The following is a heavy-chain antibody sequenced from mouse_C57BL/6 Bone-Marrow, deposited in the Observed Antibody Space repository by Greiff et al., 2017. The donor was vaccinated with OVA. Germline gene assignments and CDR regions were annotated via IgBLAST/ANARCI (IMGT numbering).Heavy chain of an antibody. V-gene: IGHV5-12*01. CDR3: ARRGYEAWFAY. CDR1: GFTFSDYY. CDR2: ISNGGGST. Sequence: EVMLVESGGGLVQPGGSLKLSCAASGFTFSDYYMYWVRQTPEKRLEWVAYISNGGGSTYYPDTVKGRFTISRDNAKNTLYLQMSRLKSEDTAMYYCARRGYEAWFAYWGQGTLVTVSA. D-gene: IGHD2-10*02. J-gene: IGHJ3*01.